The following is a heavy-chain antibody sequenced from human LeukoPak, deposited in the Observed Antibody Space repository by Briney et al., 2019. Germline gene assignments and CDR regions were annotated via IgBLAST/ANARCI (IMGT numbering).Heavy chain of an antibody. CDR1: GFTLSSYW. CDR3: TRSPSLGGNYWGFDY. CDR2: LSPDGSNS. V-gene: IGHV3-74*01. J-gene: IGHJ4*02. Sequence: PGGSLRLSCAASGFTLSSYWMHWVRQAPGKGLVWASRLSPDGSNSIYADSVKGRFTISRDTAKNTLYLEMNTLRADDTAVYYCTRSPSLGGNYWGFDYWGQGTLVTVSS. D-gene: IGHD1-26*01.